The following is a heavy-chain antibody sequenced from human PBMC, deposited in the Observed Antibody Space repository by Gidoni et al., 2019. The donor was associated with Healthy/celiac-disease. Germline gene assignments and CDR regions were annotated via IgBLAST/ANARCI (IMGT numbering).Heavy chain of an antibody. Sequence: QVQLVESGGGLVKPGVSLSLSCAASGFTFRDYYMIWVRQAPGKGLEWVSYISSSGSTIDYADSVKGRFTISRDNAKNSLYLQMNSLRAEDTAVYYCARDGGWLARDSMDVWGQGTTVTVSS. CDR1: GFTFRDYY. J-gene: IGHJ6*02. V-gene: IGHV3-11*01. CDR2: ISSSGSTI. CDR3: ARDGGWLARDSMDV. D-gene: IGHD6-19*01.